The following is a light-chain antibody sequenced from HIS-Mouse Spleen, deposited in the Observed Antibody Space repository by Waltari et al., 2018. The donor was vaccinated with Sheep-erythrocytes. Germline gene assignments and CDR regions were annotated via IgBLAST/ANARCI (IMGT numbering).Light chain of an antibody. J-gene: IGLJ3*02. V-gene: IGLV2-8*01. CDR1: SSDVGGYNY. CDR3: SSYAGSNNWV. Sequence: QSALTQPPSASGSPGQSVTISCTGTSSDVGGYNYVSWYQQHPGKAPKLMIYEVSRRPSGVPDRLPGAKSGNTASLTVSELQAEDEADYYCSSYAGSNNWVFGGGTKLTVL. CDR2: EVS.